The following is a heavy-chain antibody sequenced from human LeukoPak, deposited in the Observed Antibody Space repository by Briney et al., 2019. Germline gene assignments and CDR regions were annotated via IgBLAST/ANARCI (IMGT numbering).Heavy chain of an antibody. Sequence: QSGGSLRLSCAASGFTFSSYDMHWVRQATGIGLEWVSAISAAGATYYLDSVKGRFTISRENAKNSLYLQMNSLRAGDTAVYYCVALGDRIYWGQGTLVTVSS. CDR2: ISAAGAT. D-gene: IGHD2-21*02. V-gene: IGHV3-13*01. CDR1: GFTFSSYD. CDR3: VALGDRIY. J-gene: IGHJ4*02.